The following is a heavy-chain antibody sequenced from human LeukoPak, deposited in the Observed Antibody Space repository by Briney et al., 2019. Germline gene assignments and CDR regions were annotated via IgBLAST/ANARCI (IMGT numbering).Heavy chain of an antibody. D-gene: IGHD6-19*01. CDR1: GYTFTNYG. J-gene: IGHJ4*02. V-gene: IGHV1-18*01. CDR3: AREGPVAVAGLDY. CDR2: ISAYNGNT. Sequence: ASVKVSCKASGYTFTNYGISWVRQAPGQGLEWVGWISAYNGNTNYAQNLLDRVTMTTDTSTSAAYMELRSLISDDTAVYYCAREGPVAVAGLDYWGQGTLVTVSS.